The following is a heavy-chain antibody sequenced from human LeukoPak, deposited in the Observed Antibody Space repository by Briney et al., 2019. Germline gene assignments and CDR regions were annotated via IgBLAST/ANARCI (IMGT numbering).Heavy chain of an antibody. CDR1: GFTFSSYW. Sequence: GSLRLSCAASGFTFSSYWMSWVRQAPGKGREWVANIKQDGSEKHYVDSVKGRFTISRDNAKNSLYLQMNSLRAEDTAVYYCARDYDYYYYGMDVWGQGTTVTVSS. V-gene: IGHV3-7*01. D-gene: IGHD3-16*01. J-gene: IGHJ6*02. CDR3: ARDYDYYYYGMDV. CDR2: IKQDGSEK.